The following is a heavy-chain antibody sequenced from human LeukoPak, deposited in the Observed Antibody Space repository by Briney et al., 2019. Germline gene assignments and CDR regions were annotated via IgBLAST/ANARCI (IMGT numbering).Heavy chain of an antibody. CDR2: INSGGSGT. V-gene: IGHV3-74*01. Sequence: GGSLRLSCAASGFTFSSYWMHWVRQTPGKGLVWVSRINSGGSGTSYADSVKGRFTISRDNAKNTLYLQMNSLRAEDTAVYYCASPPPYDSSGAHYYYYYGMDVWGQGTTVTVSS. CDR1: GFTFSSYW. CDR3: ASPPPYDSSGAHYYYYYGMDV. J-gene: IGHJ6*02. D-gene: IGHD3-22*01.